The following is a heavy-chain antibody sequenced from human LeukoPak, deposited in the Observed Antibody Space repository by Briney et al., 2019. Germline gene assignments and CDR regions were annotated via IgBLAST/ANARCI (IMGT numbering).Heavy chain of an antibody. Sequence: GGSLRLSCAASGFTFSSYVIHWVRQAPGKGLEWVALISSDGINKNYADSVKGRFTISRDNSKNTLYLQMNSLRAEDTAVYYCARGPSGYHNTGGQGTLVTVSS. CDR1: GFTFSSYV. J-gene: IGHJ4*02. D-gene: IGHD5-12*01. CDR3: ARGPSGYHNT. CDR2: ISSDGINK. V-gene: IGHV3-30*14.